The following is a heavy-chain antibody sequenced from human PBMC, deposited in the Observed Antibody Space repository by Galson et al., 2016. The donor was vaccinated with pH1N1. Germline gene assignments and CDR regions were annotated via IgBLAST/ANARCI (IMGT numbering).Heavy chain of an antibody. CDR2: IIPIYGTA. CDR1: GYTLSAYG. CDR3: TTDHRASYSSSGVYYYYGMDV. J-gene: IGHJ6*02. V-gene: IGHV1-69*13. D-gene: IGHD6-6*01. Sequence: SVKVSCKASGYTLSAYGISWVRQAPGQGLEWMGGIIPIYGTADYAQKFQGRVTITAYESTSTAYMELNSLRSEDTAVYYCTTDHRASYSSSGVYYYYGMDVWGQGTTVTVSS.